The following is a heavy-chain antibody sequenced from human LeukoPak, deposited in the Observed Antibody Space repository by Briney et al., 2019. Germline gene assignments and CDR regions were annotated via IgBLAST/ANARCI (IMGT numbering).Heavy chain of an antibody. D-gene: IGHD6-19*01. V-gene: IGHV3-15*01. CDR2: SQSKTDGGTT. Sequence: TGGSLRLSCAASGFTFSNTWMSWVRQAPGKGLEWVGRSQSKTDGGTTDYAAPVKGRFTISRDDSKSTLYLQMNSLKIEDTAVYYCSTEKTDSSGWYYRSFDCWGQGTLVTVSS. CDR1: GFTFSNTW. J-gene: IGHJ4*02. CDR3: STEKTDSSGWYYRSFDC.